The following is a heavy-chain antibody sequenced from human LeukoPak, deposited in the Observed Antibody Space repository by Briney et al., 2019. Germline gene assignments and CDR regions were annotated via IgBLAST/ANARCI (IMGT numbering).Heavy chain of an antibody. D-gene: IGHD3-22*01. V-gene: IGHV4-59*01. CDR3: AREVVVGYFDY. CDR2: IYYSGST. CDR1: GGSISSYY. J-gene: IGHJ4*02. Sequence: SETLSLTCTVSGGSISSYYWSWIRQPPGKGLEWIGYIYYSGSTNYNPSLKSRVTISVDTSKNQFSLKLSSVTAADTAVYYCAREVVVGYFDYWGQGTLVTVSS.